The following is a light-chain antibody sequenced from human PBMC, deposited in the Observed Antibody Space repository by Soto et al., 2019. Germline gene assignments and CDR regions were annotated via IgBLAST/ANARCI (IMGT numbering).Light chain of an antibody. CDR3: QERSNRPIP. Sequence: DIHMAQAPSSLSASVGDRVTIACRASQSISSYLNWYQQKPGKAPKLLIYAASSLQSGVPSRFRGSGSGKDFTLTISRLEPEDCAGYYCQERSNRPIPFGEGTRLE. CDR1: QSISSY. CDR2: AAS. J-gene: IGKJ5*01. V-gene: IGKV1-39*01.